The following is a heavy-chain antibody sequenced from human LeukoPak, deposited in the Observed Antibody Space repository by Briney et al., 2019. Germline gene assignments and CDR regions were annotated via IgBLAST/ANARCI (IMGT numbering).Heavy chain of an antibody. V-gene: IGHV4-59*08. J-gene: IGHJ4*02. Sequence: SETLSLTCTVSGGSISSYYWSWIRQPPGKGLEWIGYIYYSGSTNYNTSLKSRVTISVDTPKNQFSLKLSFVTAADTAVYYCASPWSSGGFDYWGQGTLVTVSS. D-gene: IGHD6-19*01. CDR1: GGSISSYY. CDR2: IYYSGST. CDR3: ASPWSSGGFDY.